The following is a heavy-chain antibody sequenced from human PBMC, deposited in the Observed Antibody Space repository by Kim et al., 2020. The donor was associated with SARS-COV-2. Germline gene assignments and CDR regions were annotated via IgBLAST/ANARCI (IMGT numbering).Heavy chain of an antibody. CDR3: ARRSSGVLTGYQDY. J-gene: IGHJ4*02. CDR1: GGSISSSSYY. CDR2: IYYSGST. Sequence: SETLSLTCTVSGGSISSSSYYWGWIRQPPGKGLEWIGSIYYSGSTYYNPSLKSRVTISVDTSKNQFSLKLSSVTAADTAVYYCARRSSGVLTGYQDYWGQGTLVTVSS. V-gene: IGHV4-39*01. D-gene: IGHD3-9*01.